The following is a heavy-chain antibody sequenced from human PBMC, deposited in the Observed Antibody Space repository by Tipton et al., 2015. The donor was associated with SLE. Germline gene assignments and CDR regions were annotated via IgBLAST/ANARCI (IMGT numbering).Heavy chain of an antibody. CDR2: VDHGGST. D-gene: IGHD2-8*02. Sequence: TLSLTCSVSGYSISRGYSWGWVRQPPGKGLEWIGSVDHGGSTHYNPSLKSRVVISPDKSKNQFSLRLSSVTAADTAVYYCARGLSSLVGFYYYYYMDVWGKGTTVTVSS. CDR3: ARGLSSLVGFYYYYYMDV. CDR1: GYSISRGYS. V-gene: IGHV4-38-2*02. J-gene: IGHJ6*03.